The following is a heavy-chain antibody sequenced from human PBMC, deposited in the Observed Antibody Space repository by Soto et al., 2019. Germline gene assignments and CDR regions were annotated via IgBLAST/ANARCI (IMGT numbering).Heavy chain of an antibody. Sequence: SVKVSCKASGGTFSSYTISWVRQAPGQGLEWMGRIIPILGIANYAQKFQGRVTITADKSTSTAYMELSSLRSEDTAVYYYARVMGSSWYPETKKDYYMDVWGKGTTVTVS. CDR3: ARVMGSSWYPETKKDYYMDV. CDR2: IIPILGIA. D-gene: IGHD6-13*01. V-gene: IGHV1-69*02. J-gene: IGHJ6*03. CDR1: GGTFSSYT.